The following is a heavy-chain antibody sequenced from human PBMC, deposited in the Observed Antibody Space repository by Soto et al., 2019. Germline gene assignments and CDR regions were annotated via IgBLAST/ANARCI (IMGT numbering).Heavy chain of an antibody. CDR2: IYYSGST. J-gene: IGHJ4*02. Sequence: SETLSLTCTVSGGSISSYYWSWIRQPPGKGLEWIGYIYYSGSTNYNPSLKSRVTISVDTSKNQFSLKLSSVTAADTAVYYCAGTRIDYGGNSGFDYWGQGTLVTVSS. V-gene: IGHV4-59*08. CDR3: AGTRIDYGGNSGFDY. CDR1: GGSISSYY. D-gene: IGHD4-17*01.